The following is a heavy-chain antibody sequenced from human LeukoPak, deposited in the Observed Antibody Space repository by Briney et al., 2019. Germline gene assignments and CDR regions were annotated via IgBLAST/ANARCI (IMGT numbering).Heavy chain of an antibody. CDR3: ARGATTTRFGRFDP. V-gene: IGHV3-74*01. CDR2: INGDGSST. CDR1: GFTFSNYW. Sequence: GGSLRLSCVASGFTFSNYWMHWVRQAPGKGLVWVSRINGDGSSTSYADSVKGRFTISRDNSKNTLYLQMNSLRAEDTAVYYCARGATTTRFGRFDPWGQGTLVIVSS. D-gene: IGHD4-17*01. J-gene: IGHJ5*02.